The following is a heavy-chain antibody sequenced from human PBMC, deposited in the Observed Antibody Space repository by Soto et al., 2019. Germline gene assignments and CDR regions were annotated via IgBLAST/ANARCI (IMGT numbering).Heavy chain of an antibody. CDR1: GGSFSGYY. D-gene: IGHD7-27*01. CDR2: LNHRGST. J-gene: IGHJ4*02. Sequence: SQTLSLTCAVYGGSFSGYYWSWIRQPPGKGLEWVGELNHRGSTNYNPSLKSRVTISVATSKNQFPLKLSSVTAADTAVNYCARIWGSNSRYLDDWGQGTLVTVSS. V-gene: IGHV4-34*01. CDR3: ARIWGSNSRYLDD.